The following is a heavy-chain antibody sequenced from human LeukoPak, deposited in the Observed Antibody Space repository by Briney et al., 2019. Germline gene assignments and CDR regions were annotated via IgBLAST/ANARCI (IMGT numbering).Heavy chain of an antibody. CDR1: GFTVSSNY. J-gene: IGHJ4*02. CDR2: IYSGGST. CDR3: TREDYGSFDS. V-gene: IGHV3-53*04. D-gene: IGHD3-10*01. Sequence: GGSLRLSCAASGFTVSSNYMSWVRQAPGRGLEWVSVIYSGGSTYYADSVKGRFTISRHNSKNTLYLQMNSLRAEDTAVYYCTREDYGSFDSWGQGTLVTVSS.